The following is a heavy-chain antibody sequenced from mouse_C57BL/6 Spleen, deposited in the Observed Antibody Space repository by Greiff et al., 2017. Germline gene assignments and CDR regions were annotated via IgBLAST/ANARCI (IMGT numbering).Heavy chain of an antibody. D-gene: IGHD2-12*01. Sequence: VMLVESGPELVKPGASVKISCKASGYAFSSFWMNWVKQRPGKGLEWIGRIYSGDGDTNYNGKFKGKATMTADKSFSTAYMQISSLTSEDSAVYFCVRRGSYNAMDYWGQGTSVTVSS. CDR3: VRRGSYNAMDY. J-gene: IGHJ4*01. CDR2: IYSGDGDT. CDR1: GYAFSSFW. V-gene: IGHV1-82*01.